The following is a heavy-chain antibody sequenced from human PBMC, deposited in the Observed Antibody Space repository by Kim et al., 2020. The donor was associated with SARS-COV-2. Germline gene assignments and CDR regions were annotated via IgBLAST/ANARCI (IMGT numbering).Heavy chain of an antibody. CDR2: IYFTGSGGST. CDR3: SGRPPAGWDVD. CDR1: GASLRSHY. J-gene: IGHJ4*02. D-gene: IGHD1-26*01. V-gene: IGHV4-4*09. Sequence: SETLSLTCTVSGASLRSHYWAWIRQTPGKGLEWIGNIYFTGSGGSTTYNPSQRSRVAISGDTSKNQISLNLTSVTAADTAVYFGSGRPPAGWDVDWGQGALVTVSS.